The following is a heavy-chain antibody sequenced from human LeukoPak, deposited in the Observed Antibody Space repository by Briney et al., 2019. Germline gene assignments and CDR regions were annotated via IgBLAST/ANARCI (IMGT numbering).Heavy chain of an antibody. D-gene: IGHD5-18*01. V-gene: IGHV3-23*01. J-gene: IGHJ3*02. CDR1: GFTFSSYA. Sequence: PGGSLRLSCAASGFTFSSYAMSWVRQAPGKGLEWVSAMSGSGGSTYYADSVKGRFTISRDNSKNTLYLQMNSLRAEDTAVYYCAKDRWIQLWRGTFDIWGQGTMVTVSS. CDR3: AKDRWIQLWRGTFDI. CDR2: MSGSGGST.